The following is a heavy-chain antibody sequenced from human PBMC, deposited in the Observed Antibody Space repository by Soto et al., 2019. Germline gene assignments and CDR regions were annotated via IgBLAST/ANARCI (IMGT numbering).Heavy chain of an antibody. CDR3: ARGQGYSSGWYFF. Sequence: PSETLSLTCTVSGGSISSYYWSWIRPPPGKGLEWIGYIYYSGSTNYNPSLKSRVTISVDTSKNQFSLKLSSVTAADTAVYYCARGQGYSSGWYFFWGQGTLVTVSS. CDR1: GGSISSYY. J-gene: IGHJ4*02. CDR2: IYYSGST. D-gene: IGHD6-19*01. V-gene: IGHV4-59*01.